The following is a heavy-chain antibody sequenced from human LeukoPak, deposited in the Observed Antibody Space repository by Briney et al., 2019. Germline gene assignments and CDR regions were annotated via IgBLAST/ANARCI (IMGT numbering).Heavy chain of an antibody. V-gene: IGHV1-2*02. Sequence: ASVKVSCKASGYTFTGYYMHWVRQAPGQGLEWMGWINPNSGGTNYAQKFQGRVTMTRDTSISTAYMELSRLRSEDTAVYYCARGRIRYFDWLSRGAFDIWGQGTMVTVSS. CDR1: GYTFTGYY. J-gene: IGHJ3*02. CDR3: ARGRIRYFDWLSRGAFDI. D-gene: IGHD3-9*01. CDR2: INPNSGGT.